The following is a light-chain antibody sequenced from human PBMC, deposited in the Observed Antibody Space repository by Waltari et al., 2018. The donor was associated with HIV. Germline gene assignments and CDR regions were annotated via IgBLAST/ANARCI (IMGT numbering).Light chain of an antibody. V-gene: IGLV3-25*03. J-gene: IGLJ2*01. CDR2: KAT. Sequence: SYELTQPPSVSVSPGQTARITCSGDALPKQYAYWYQQKPGQAPVWVIYKATERPSGIPERFSGASSGTTVTLTISVVQAEDEASYYRQSTHSRGTYVVFGGGTKLTVL. CDR3: QSTHSRGTYVV. CDR1: ALPKQY.